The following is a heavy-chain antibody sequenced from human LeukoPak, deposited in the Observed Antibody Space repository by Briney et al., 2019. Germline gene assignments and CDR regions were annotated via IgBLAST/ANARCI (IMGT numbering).Heavy chain of an antibody. CDR3: ASQFCSSASCYRHFDY. CDR1: GGSISNYY. D-gene: IGHD2-2*02. V-gene: IGHV4-4*07. CDR2: MYVSDNT. Sequence: SETLSLTCTVPGGSISNYYWSWIRQPAGKGLEWIGRMYVSDNTNYNPSLSQSPSLRSRVTLSIDMSKRQFCLTLTSVTAADTALYYCASQFCSSASCYRHFDYWGQGTLVTVSS. J-gene: IGHJ4*02.